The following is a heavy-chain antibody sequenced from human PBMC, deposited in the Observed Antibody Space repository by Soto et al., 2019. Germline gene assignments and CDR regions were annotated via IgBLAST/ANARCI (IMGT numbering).Heavy chain of an antibody. Sequence: EVQLVESGGGLVQPGGSLRLSCAASGFTLSTYWMKWVRQAPGKGLEWVANVNEDGSKKYYVDSVKGRFTISRDDAKNSLYLQMNSLRAEDTAVYYYARSITAETSYWGQGTLITVSS. J-gene: IGHJ4*02. D-gene: IGHD5-18*01. CDR3: ARSITAETSY. CDR1: GFTLSTYW. CDR2: VNEDGSKK. V-gene: IGHV3-7*01.